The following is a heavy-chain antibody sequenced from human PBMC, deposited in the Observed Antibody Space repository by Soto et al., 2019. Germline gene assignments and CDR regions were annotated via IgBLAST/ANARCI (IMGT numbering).Heavy chain of an antibody. V-gene: IGHV5-51*01. CDR3: ARLIRKWSHTYYCYYGMDV. CDR2: IYPGDSDT. Sequence: GESLKISCKGSGYSFTSYWIGWVRQMPGKGLEWMGIIYPGDSDTRYSPSFQGQVTISADKSISTAYLQWSSLKASDTAMYYCARLIRKWSHTYYCYYGMDVWGQGTTVTVSS. J-gene: IGHJ6*02. CDR1: GYSFTSYW. D-gene: IGHD2-15*01.